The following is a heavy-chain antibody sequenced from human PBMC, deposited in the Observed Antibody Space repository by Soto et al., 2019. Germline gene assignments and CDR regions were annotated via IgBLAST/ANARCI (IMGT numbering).Heavy chain of an antibody. V-gene: IGHV3-23*01. CDR1: GFIFSSYA. CDR2: IRGSDGRT. J-gene: IGHJ6*02. Sequence: GGSLRLSCAASGFIFSSYAMTWVRQAPGKGLEWVSTIRGSDGRTFYADSVKGRFSISRDNSRSTLYVQMNSLRAEDTAVYYCAKYSDSSGDYYYGLDVWGQGTTVTVSS. D-gene: IGHD6-6*01. CDR3: AKYSDSSGDYYYGLDV.